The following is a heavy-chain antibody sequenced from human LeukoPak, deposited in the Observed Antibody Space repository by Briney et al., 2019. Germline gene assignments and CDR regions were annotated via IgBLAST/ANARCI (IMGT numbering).Heavy chain of an antibody. CDR1: GFTFSSYS. D-gene: IGHD6-19*01. CDR3: ARDAPSSGWYYFDY. CDR2: ISSSSSYI. Sequence: GGSLRLSYAASGFTFSSYSMNWVRQAPGKGLEWVSSISSSSSYIYYADSVKGRFTISRDNAKNSLYLQMNSLRAEDTAVYYCARDAPSSGWYYFDYWGQGTLVTVSS. J-gene: IGHJ4*02. V-gene: IGHV3-21*01.